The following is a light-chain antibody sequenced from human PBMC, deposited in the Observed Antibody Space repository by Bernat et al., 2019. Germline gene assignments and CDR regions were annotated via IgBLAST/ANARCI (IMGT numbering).Light chain of an antibody. CDR3: ASWDSSLKGYV. J-gene: IGLJ1*01. Sequence: QSVLTQPPSVSATPGQRVTISCSGISSNIGSDTVNWYHQVPGTAPKLLIYSTNRRPSGVPDRFSGSTSGTSASLAISGLQSEDEGDYYCASWDSSLKGYVFGTGTKVTVL. CDR1: SSNIGSDT. V-gene: IGLV1-44*01. CDR2: STN.